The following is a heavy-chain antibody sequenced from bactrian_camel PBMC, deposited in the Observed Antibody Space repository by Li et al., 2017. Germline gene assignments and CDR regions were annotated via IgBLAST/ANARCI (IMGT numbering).Heavy chain of an antibody. D-gene: IGHD2*01. Sequence: QVQLVESGGGSVDAGGSLRLSCAASGYSTIVNCMGWYRGTREEEREGVAPIFTSDDSTYYADSVKGRFTISRDEAKNTVYPQMNNLEPGDSAMYYCTAGGSIIEYCSGPHWGQGTQVTVSS. V-gene: IGHV3S53*01. CDR3: TAGGSIIEYCSGPH. CDR1: GYSTIVNC. J-gene: IGHJ4*01. CDR2: IFTSDDST.